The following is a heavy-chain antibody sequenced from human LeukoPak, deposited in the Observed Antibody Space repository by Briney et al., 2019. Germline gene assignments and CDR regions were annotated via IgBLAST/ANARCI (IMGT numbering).Heavy chain of an antibody. Sequence: GESLKISCEGSGYSFTNYWIGWVRQMPGKGLQWMGIISPGDSDTRYSPSFQGQVTISADKSISTAYLQWSSLKASDTAMYYCARVGGVMITFGGVTVPKYFDYWGQGTLVTVSS. CDR2: ISPGDSDT. CDR3: ARVGGVMITFGGVTVPKYFDY. J-gene: IGHJ4*02. D-gene: IGHD3-16*02. CDR1: GYSFTNYW. V-gene: IGHV5-51*01.